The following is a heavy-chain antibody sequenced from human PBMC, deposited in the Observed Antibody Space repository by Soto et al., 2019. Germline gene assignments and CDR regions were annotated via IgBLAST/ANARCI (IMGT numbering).Heavy chain of an antibody. J-gene: IGHJ4*01. CDR1: DFTISNAW. D-gene: IGHD3-10*01. CDR2: VKSKNDGGTT. V-gene: IGHV3-15*07. CDR3: TTDCCITTFSVRFGF. Sequence: PVGPLRHPCTAFDFTISNAWISWVIKTQGRGLEWVGRVKSKNDGGTTDFAAPVKGGFAISRDDSKNMVYLEMNSLQNEDTAMYYFTTDCCITTFSVRFGFWGHGTLVTVSS.